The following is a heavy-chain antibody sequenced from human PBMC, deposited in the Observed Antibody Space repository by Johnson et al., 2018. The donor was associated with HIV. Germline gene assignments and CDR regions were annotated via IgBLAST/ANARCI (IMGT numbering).Heavy chain of an antibody. Sequence: VQLVESGGGVVQPGRSLRLSCAASGFSFDDYAMHWVRQTPGKGLEWVSLISWDGANTYYGDSVKGRFSISSDTSKKSLYLQMNSLRAEDTAFYYCAQDSDTVYFGSGEGFDIWSRGTMGTVSS. D-gene: IGHD3-10*01. CDR1: GFSFDDYA. CDR2: ISWDGANT. CDR3: AQDSDTVYFGSGEGFDI. V-gene: IGHV3-43D*03. J-gene: IGHJ3*02.